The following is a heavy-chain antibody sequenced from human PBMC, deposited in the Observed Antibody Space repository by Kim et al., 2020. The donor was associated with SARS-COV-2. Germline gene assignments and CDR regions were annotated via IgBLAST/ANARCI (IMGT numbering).Heavy chain of an antibody. V-gene: IGHV3-48*03. CDR2: ISSSGSTI. Sequence: GGSLRLSCAASGFTFSSYEMNWVRQAPGKGLEWVSYISSSGSTIYYADSVKGRFTISRDNAKNSLYLQMNSLRAEDTAVYYYARDPSYITIFGVVIRYGMDVWGQGTTVTVSS. CDR1: GFTFSSYE. D-gene: IGHD3-3*01. J-gene: IGHJ6*02. CDR3: ARDPSYITIFGVVIRYGMDV.